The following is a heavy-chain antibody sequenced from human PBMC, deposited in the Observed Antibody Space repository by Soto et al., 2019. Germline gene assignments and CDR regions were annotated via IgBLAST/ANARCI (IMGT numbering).Heavy chain of an antibody. CDR3: ARESSSGYYYKGVSAFDI. V-gene: IGHV1-2*02. CDR2: INPNSGVT. D-gene: IGHD3-22*01. Sequence: ASVKVSCKASGYTFTGYFMHWVRQAPGQGFEWMGWINPNSGVTNYARKFQGRVTMTRDTSISTAYMELRSLRSDDTAVYYCARESSSGYYYKGVSAFDIWGQGTMVTVSS. CDR1: GYTFTGYF. J-gene: IGHJ3*02.